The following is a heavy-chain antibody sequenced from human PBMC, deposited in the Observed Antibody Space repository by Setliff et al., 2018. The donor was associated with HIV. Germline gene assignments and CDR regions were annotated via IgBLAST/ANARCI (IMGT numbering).Heavy chain of an antibody. Sequence: ASVKVSCKASGYTFTTYSMNWVRQAPGQGLEWMGWINTKTGNPTYAQGFTGRFVFSLDTSVSTAYLQISSLKAEDTAVYYCARVLESIAAAGAFDIWGQGTMVTVSS. CDR3: ARVLESIAAAGAFDI. J-gene: IGHJ3*02. CDR1: GYTFTTYS. D-gene: IGHD6-13*01. V-gene: IGHV7-4-1*02. CDR2: INTKTGNP.